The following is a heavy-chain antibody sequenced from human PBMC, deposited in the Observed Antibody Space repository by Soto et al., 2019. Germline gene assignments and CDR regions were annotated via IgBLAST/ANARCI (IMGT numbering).Heavy chain of an antibody. CDR1: GGSIRNVY. V-gene: IGHV4-59*01. CDR3: ARAHAPTLPFED. D-gene: IGHD2-15*01. CDR2: IFHSGNA. Sequence: SETLSLTCTVSGGSIRNVYWSWIRQAPGKGLEWIGFIFHSGNAKYNPSLKSRVTISVDTSKNQFSLSLDSVTAADTAVYFCARAHAPTLPFEDWGQGTLGTDS. J-gene: IGHJ4*01.